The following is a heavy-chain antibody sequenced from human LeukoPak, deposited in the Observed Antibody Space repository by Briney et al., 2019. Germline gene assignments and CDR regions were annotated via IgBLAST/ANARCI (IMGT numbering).Heavy chain of an antibody. CDR2: IYYSGST. D-gene: IGHD3-3*01. J-gene: IGHJ6*02. Sequence: SETLSLTCTVSGGSISSYYWSWIRQPPVKGLEWIGYIYYSGSTNYNPSLKSRVTISVDTSKNQFSLKLSSVTAADTAVYYCARGWYYDFWSGYPRDYYYGMDVWGQGTTVTVSS. CDR3: ARGWYYDFWSGYPRDYYYGMDV. CDR1: GGSISSYY. V-gene: IGHV4-59*01.